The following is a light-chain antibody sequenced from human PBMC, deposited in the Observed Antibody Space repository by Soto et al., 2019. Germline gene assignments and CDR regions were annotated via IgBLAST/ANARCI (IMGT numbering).Light chain of an antibody. CDR1: SSNIGGNT. V-gene: IGLV1-44*01. J-gene: IGLJ7*01. CDR2: SNN. Sequence: QSVLTQPPSASGTPGQRVTISCSGSSSNIGGNTVNWYQLLPRTAPKLLIYSNNQRPSGVPDRFSGSKSGTSASLAISGLQSEDEADYYCAAWDDSLNGAVFGGGTQLTVL. CDR3: AAWDDSLNGAV.